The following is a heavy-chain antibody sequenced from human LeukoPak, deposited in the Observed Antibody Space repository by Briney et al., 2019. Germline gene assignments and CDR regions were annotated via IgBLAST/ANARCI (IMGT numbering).Heavy chain of an antibody. CDR1: GYTFTGYY. CDR3: VREIHSSGWGPGY. Sequence: ASVKVSCKASGYTFTGYYMHWVRQAPGQGLEWMGWINPNSGGTNYAQKFQGRVTMTRDTSISTAYMELSRLRSDDTAVYYCVREIHSSGWGPGYWGQGTLVTVSS. J-gene: IGHJ4*02. V-gene: IGHV1-2*02. D-gene: IGHD6-19*01. CDR2: INPNSGGT.